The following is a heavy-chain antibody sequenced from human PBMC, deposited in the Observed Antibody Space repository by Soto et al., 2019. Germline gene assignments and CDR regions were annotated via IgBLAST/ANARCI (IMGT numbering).Heavy chain of an antibody. Sequence: EVQLVESGGGLVQPGGSLRLSCAASGFTVSSNYMSWVRQAPGKGLEWVSVIYSGGSTYYADSVKGRFTISRDNSKNTLYLHMSSMRGEETVVYYCARDSSTIYAFDIWGKRTMGTVSS. V-gene: IGHV3-66*01. J-gene: IGHJ3*02. CDR1: GFTVSSNY. D-gene: IGHD3-3*01. CDR3: ARDSSTIYAFDI. CDR2: IYSGGST.